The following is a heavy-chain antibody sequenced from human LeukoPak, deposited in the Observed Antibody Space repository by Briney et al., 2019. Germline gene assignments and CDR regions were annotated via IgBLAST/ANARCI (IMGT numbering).Heavy chain of an antibody. V-gene: IGHV5-51*01. CDR2: IYPGDSDT. D-gene: IGHD3-10*01. CDR1: EYSFTNYW. J-gene: IGHJ1*01. CDR3: ATYAGSYSKYFQH. Sequence: GESLKISCKGSEYSFTNYWIGWVRKMPGKGLEWMEIIYPGDSDTRYSPSFQGQVTISADKSISTAYLQWSSLKASDTAMYFCATYAGSYSKYFQHWGQGTLVTVSS.